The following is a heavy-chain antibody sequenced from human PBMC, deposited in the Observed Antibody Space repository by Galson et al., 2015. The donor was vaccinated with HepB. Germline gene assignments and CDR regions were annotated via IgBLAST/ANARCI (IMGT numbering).Heavy chain of an antibody. CDR3: AKVVTTAIYFDY. Sequence: SLRLSCAASGFSFSSYAIHWVRRAPGKGLEWVAVISHDGNKKYYADSVKGRFTISRDSSKNTLYLQMNSLRAEDTAVYYCAKVVTTAIYFDYWGQGTLVTVSS. CDR2: ISHDGNKK. D-gene: IGHD4-11*01. CDR1: GFSFSSYA. J-gene: IGHJ4*02. V-gene: IGHV3-30*04.